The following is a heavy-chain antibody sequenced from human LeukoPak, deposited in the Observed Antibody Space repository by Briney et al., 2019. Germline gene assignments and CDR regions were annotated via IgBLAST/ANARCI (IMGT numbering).Heavy chain of an antibody. CDR2: INPNSGGT. Sequence: ASVKVSCKASGYTFTSYYMHWVRQAPGQGLEWMGWINPNSGGTNYAQKFQGRVTMTRDTSISTAYMELSRLRSDDTAVYYCARDLIVVVATGFDYWGQGTLVTVSS. CDR3: ARDLIVVVATGFDY. V-gene: IGHV1-2*02. J-gene: IGHJ4*02. D-gene: IGHD2-2*01. CDR1: GYTFTSYY.